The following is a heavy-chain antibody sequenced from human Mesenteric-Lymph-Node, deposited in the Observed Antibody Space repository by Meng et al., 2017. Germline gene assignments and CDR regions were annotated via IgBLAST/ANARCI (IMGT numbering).Heavy chain of an antibody. Sequence: EQLVESGGGLVKPGGSLRLSCAGSGFAFHYAWMSWVRQAPGKGLEWVSYISSSGSTIYYADSVKGRFTISRDNAKNSLYLQMNSLRAEDTAVYYCARDMYYYGSGPFKWGQGTLVTVSS. CDR1: GFAFHYAW. J-gene: IGHJ4*02. D-gene: IGHD3-10*01. CDR3: ARDMYYYGSGPFK. CDR2: ISSSGSTI. V-gene: IGHV3-11*01.